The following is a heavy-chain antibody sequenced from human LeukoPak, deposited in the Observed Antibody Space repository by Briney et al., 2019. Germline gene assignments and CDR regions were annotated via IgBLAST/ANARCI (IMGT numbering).Heavy chain of an antibody. CDR1: GFTFDDYA. Sequence: GGSLRLSCAASGFTFDDYAMHWVRQAPGKGLEWVSGISWNSGSIGYADSVKGRFTISRDNAKNFLYLQMNSLRAEDTALYYCAKGTYCSSTSCYWSVAFDIWGQGTMVTVSS. J-gene: IGHJ3*02. CDR2: ISWNSGSI. CDR3: AKGTYCSSTSCYWSVAFDI. V-gene: IGHV3-9*01. D-gene: IGHD2-2*01.